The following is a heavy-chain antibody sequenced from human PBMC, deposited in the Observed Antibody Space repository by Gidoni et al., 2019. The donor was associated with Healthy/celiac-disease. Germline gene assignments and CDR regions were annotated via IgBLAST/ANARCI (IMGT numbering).Heavy chain of an antibody. V-gene: IGHV4-39*01. CDR1: GGSISSSSYY. J-gene: IGHJ4*02. CDR3: ARRYKLAFDY. D-gene: IGHD2-2*01. CDR2: IYYSGIT. Sequence: QLQLQESGPGLVKPSETLSLTCTVSGGSISSSSYYWGWIRQPPGKGLDWIGSIYYSGITYYNPSLKSRVTISVDTSKNQFSLKLSSVTAADTAVYYCARRYKLAFDYWGQGTLVTVSS.